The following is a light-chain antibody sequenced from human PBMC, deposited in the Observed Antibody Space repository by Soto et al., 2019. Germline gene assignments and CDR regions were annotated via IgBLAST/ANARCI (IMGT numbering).Light chain of an antibody. CDR3: QQYGSSPRVS. CDR2: GAS. Sequence: EIGLTQSPGTLSLSPGERATLSCRASQSVSSDYLAWYQQKPGQAPRLLIYGASIRATGIPDRFSGSGSGTDFTLTISRLEPEDFAVYYCQQYGSSPRVSFGGGTKVQIK. CDR1: QSVSSDY. J-gene: IGKJ4*01. V-gene: IGKV3-20*01.